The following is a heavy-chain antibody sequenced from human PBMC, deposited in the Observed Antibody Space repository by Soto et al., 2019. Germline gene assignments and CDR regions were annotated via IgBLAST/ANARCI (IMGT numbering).Heavy chain of an antibody. CDR2: SRNKANSYST. J-gene: IGHJ4*02. CDR3: GRFSWSYPRGLDY. V-gene: IGHV3-72*01. Sequence: EVQLVESGGGLVQPGGSLRLSCAASGFTFSDHYMDWVRQAPGKGLEWVGRSRNKANSYSTEYAASVKGRFTISRDESKNSLYLQMNSLKTGETAVNYCGRFSWSYPRGLDYWGQGTLVTVSS. D-gene: IGHD1-26*01. CDR1: GFTFSDHY.